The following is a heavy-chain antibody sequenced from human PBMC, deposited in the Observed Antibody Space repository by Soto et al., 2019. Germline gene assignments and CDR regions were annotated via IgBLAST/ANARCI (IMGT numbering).Heavy chain of an antibody. J-gene: IGHJ4*02. V-gene: IGHV4-61*01. Sequence: ASETLSLTCIVSGGSVSSGSYDWSGIRQPPGKGLEWIGYIDNSGSTNYSPSLKSRVTISVDTSKKQFSLKLSSVNAADTAMYYCASGYYESSGYLFDYWGQGTRVTVSS. CDR2: IDNSGST. D-gene: IGHD3-22*01. CDR1: GGSVSSGSYD. CDR3: ASGYYESSGYLFDY.